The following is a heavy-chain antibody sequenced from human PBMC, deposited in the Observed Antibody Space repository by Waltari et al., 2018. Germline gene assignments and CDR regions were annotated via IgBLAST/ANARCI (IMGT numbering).Heavy chain of an antibody. CDR3: ARVAMVLGKLDY. V-gene: IGHV4-34*10. CDR1: GGSFIGYY. CDR2: INHSGIT. Sequence: QVQLQESGPGLVKPSGNLSLTCAVYGGSFIGYYWSWIRKPAGKGLEWIGEINHSGITNYTPSLKSRFTISVDTSKIQFSLKLSSVTAADTAVYYWARVAMVLGKLDYWGQGPMVTVSS. J-gene: IGHJ3*01. D-gene: IGHD3-10*01.